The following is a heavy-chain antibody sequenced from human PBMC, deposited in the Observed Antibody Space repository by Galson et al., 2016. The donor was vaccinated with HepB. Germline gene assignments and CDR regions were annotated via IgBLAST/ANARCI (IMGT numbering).Heavy chain of an antibody. CDR3: ARNQPVTASYYGLDV. Sequence: SETLSLTCAVYGGSFSEYYWTWIRQAPGKGLMWIGEIHHSATAHYHPSLKSRVTMSVDTSKKEFSLRLSSVTAADTGIYYCARNQPVTASYYGLDVWGQGTMVTVSS. D-gene: IGHD2-2*01. CDR1: GGSFSEYY. CDR2: IHHSATA. J-gene: IGHJ6*02. V-gene: IGHV4-34*01.